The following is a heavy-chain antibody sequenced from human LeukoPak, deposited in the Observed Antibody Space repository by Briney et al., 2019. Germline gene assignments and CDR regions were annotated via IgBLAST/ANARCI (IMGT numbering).Heavy chain of an antibody. CDR3: AREGWYPHLEY. CDR2: INQNSGGT. V-gene: IGHV1-2*02. Sequence: ASVKVSFKASGYNFIDFSMHWVRQAPGQGLEWMGWINQNSGGTNYAQNFQGRVTMTWDPSISTAYMELRSLRYDDTAVYYCAREGWYPHLEYWGQGTLVTVSS. J-gene: IGHJ4*02. D-gene: IGHD2-15*01. CDR1: GYNFIDFS.